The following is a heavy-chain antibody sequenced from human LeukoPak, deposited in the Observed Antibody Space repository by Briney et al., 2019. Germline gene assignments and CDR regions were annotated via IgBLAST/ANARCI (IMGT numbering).Heavy chain of an antibody. V-gene: IGHV4-34*01. D-gene: IGHD6-13*01. CDR3: ARVLTYSSRSVSAFDV. Sequence: SETLSLTCAVYGGSFSGYYWSWIRQPPGKGLEWIGEINHSGVTHYSPSVRGRVTISLDTSKNQFSLKLSSVTTADTAVYYCARVLTYSSRSVSAFDVWGQGTMVTVSS. CDR2: INHSGVT. J-gene: IGHJ3*01. CDR1: GGSFSGYY.